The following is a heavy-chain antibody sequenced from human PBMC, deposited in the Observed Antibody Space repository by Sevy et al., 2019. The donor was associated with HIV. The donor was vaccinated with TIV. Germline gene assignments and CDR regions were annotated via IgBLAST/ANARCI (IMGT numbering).Heavy chain of an antibody. Sequence: GGCLRLSCAASGFTFSSYAMHWVRQAPGKGLEWVAVISYDGSNKYYADSVKGRFTISRDNSKNTLYLQMNSLRAEDTAVYDCARDGRGSGRGHYYYYYMDVWGKGTMVTVSS. CDR1: GFTFSSYA. D-gene: IGHD1-1*01. J-gene: IGHJ6*03. CDR3: ARDGRGSGRGHYYYYYMDV. V-gene: IGHV3-30-3*01. CDR2: ISYDGSNK.